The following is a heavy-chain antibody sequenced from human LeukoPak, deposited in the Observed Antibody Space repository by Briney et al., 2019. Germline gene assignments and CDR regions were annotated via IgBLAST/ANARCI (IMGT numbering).Heavy chain of an antibody. Sequence: GGSLRLSCAASGFTFSSYSMNWLRQAPGKGVEWVSSISSSSSYIYYADSVKGRFTISRDNAKNSLYLQMTGLRAEDTAVYYCARDDAVITGTINWFDPWGQGTLVTVSS. CDR1: GFTFSSYS. J-gene: IGHJ5*02. V-gene: IGHV3-21*01. CDR2: ISSSSSYI. D-gene: IGHD1-20*01. CDR3: ARDDAVITGTINWFDP.